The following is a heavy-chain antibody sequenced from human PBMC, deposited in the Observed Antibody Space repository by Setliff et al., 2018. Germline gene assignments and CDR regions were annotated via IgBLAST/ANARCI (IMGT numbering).Heavy chain of an antibody. J-gene: IGHJ6*03. CDR1: GFTFPTYW. V-gene: IGHV3-7*03. CDR2: IKQDGSEI. D-gene: IGHD5-18*01. Sequence: GGSLRLSCAASGFTFPTYWMTWVRQAPGKGLEWLANIKQDGSEIYSVDSVKGRFSISRDNAKNSLYLQMNSLRAEDTAVYYCAKLVWLTTWYYMDVWGKGTTVTVS. CDR3: AKLVWLTTWYYMDV.